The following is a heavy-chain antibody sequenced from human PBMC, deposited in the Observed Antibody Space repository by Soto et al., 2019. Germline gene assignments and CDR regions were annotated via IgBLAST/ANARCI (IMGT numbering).Heavy chain of an antibody. V-gene: IGHV3-23*01. D-gene: IGHD2-2*01. Sequence: EVQLLESGGGRIQPGGSLSLSCAASGLPFSSYAMNWVRQVPGKGLQWVSGISGSGSSTYYSDSVRGRFTISRDNSRNTLYLQMSSLRVEDTALYYCAKGDRNQPAVVDYWGQGTLVTVSS. CDR2: ISGSGSST. CDR3: AKGDRNQPAVVDY. CDR1: GLPFSSYA. J-gene: IGHJ4*02.